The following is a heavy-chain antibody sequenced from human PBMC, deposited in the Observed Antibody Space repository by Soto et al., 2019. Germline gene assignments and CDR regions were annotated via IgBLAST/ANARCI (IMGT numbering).Heavy chain of an antibody. D-gene: IGHD4-17*01. CDR3: ARAYGGNPALFDP. V-gene: IGHV3-53*01. Sequence: EVQLVESGGGLIQPGGSLRLSCAASGFTVSSDYMSWVRQAPGKGLEWVSVIYTGGSTYYAGSVKGRFTFSRDNSKNTLYLQMNSLRAEDTAVYYCARAYGGNPALFDPWGQGTLVTVSS. CDR2: IYTGGST. J-gene: IGHJ5*02. CDR1: GFTVSSDY.